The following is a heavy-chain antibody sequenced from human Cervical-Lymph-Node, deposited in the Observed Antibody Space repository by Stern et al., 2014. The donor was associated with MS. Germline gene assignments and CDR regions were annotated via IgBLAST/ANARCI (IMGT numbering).Heavy chain of an antibody. J-gene: IGHJ4*02. V-gene: IGHV7-4-1*02. CDR3: ARDFVDTAMITRSDYLDS. CDR1: GYTLTNYP. CDR2: INTNTGNS. D-gene: IGHD5-18*01. Sequence: DQLVESGSELKEPGASVKVSCKASGYTLTNYPMNWVRQAPGQGLEWMGWINTNTGNSTYAQGFTGRFVFSLDTSVSTAYLHISSLKAEDTAVYYCARDFVDTAMITRSDYLDSWGQGTLVTVYS.